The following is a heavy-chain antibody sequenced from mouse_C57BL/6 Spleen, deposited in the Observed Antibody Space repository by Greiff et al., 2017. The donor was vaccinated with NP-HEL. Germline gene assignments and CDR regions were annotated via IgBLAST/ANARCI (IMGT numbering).Heavy chain of an antibody. D-gene: IGHD2-4*01. CDR1: GFTFSDYG. V-gene: IGHV5-17*01. J-gene: IGHJ1*03. CDR2: ISSGSSTI. Sequence: EVMLVESGGGLVKPGGSLKLSCAASGFTFSDYGMHWVRQAPEKGLEWVAYISSGSSTIYYADTVKGRFTISRDKAKNTLFLQMTSLRSEDTAMYYCARPFYDYDRYWYFDVWGTGTTVTVSS. CDR3: ARPFYDYDRYWYFDV.